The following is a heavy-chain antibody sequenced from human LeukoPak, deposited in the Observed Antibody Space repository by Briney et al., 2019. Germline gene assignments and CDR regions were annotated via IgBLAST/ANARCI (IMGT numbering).Heavy chain of an antibody. V-gene: IGHV4-4*07. D-gene: IGHD3-9*01. J-gene: IGHJ6*02. CDR3: ARVSVLTGYYKDYYYGMDV. CDR1: GGSISSYY. Sequence: SETLSLTCTVSGGSISSYYWSWIRQPAGKGLEWIGRIYTSGSTNYNPSLKSRVTMSVDTSKNQFSLKLSSVTAADTAVYYCARVSVLTGYYKDYYYGMDVWGQGTTATVSS. CDR2: IYTSGST.